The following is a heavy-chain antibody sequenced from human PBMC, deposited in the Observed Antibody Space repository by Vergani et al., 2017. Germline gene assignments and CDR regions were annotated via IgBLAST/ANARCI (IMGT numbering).Heavy chain of an antibody. V-gene: IGHV1-69*09. Sequence: VQLLESGGGLVKPGGSLRLSCAASGFTFSSYAISWVRQAPGQGLEWMGRIIPILGIANYAQKFQGRVTITADKSTSTAYMELSSLRSEDTAVYYCAREEVVYGMDVWGQGTTVTVSS. D-gene: IGHD2-15*01. CDR1: GFTFSSYA. CDR3: AREEVVYGMDV. CDR2: IIPILGIA. J-gene: IGHJ6*02.